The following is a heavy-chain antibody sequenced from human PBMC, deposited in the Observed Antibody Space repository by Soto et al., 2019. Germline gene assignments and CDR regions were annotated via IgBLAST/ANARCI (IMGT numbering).Heavy chain of an antibody. J-gene: IGHJ4*02. Sequence: ASVKVSCKVSGYTLTELSMHWVRQAPGKGLEWMGGFDPEDGETIYAQKFQGRVTMTEDTSTDTAYMELSSLRSEDTAVYYCAAIPITMIVVAPFDYWGQGTLVTVSS. CDR1: GYTLTELS. V-gene: IGHV1-24*01. CDR3: AAIPITMIVVAPFDY. D-gene: IGHD3-22*01. CDR2: FDPEDGET.